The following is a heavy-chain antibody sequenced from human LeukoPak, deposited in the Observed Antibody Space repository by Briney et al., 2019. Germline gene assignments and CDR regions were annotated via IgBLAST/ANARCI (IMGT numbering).Heavy chain of an antibody. CDR3: AKGRGTQQLAALDF. V-gene: IGHV3-9*03. Sequence: GGSLRLSCAASGFTFNNFAMHWVRQAPGKGLEWVSGISWNSGSIGYADSVKGRFTISRDNAKSSLYLQMNSLGAEDVALYYCAKGRGTQQLAALDFWGQGTRVNVSS. J-gene: IGHJ4*02. CDR1: GFTFNNFA. CDR2: ISWNSGSI. D-gene: IGHD6-13*01.